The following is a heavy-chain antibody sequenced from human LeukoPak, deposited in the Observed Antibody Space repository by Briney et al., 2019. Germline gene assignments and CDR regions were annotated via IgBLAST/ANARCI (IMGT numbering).Heavy chain of an antibody. Sequence: SETLSLTCAVSGGSFSGYYWYWIRQPPGKGLEWIGEINHGESTNYNPSLKSRATLSVDTSKNQFSLKLTSVTAADTAVYYCAKDRSGQLGGRWFDPWGQGTLVTVSS. CDR2: INHGEST. D-gene: IGHD6-6*01. CDR1: GGSFSGYY. CDR3: AKDRSGQLGGRWFDP. J-gene: IGHJ5*02. V-gene: IGHV4-34*01.